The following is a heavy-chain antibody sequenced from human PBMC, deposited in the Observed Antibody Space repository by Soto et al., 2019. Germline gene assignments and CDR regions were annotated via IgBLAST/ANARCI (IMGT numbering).Heavy chain of an antibody. V-gene: IGHV2-5*02. D-gene: IGHD1-1*01. CDR3: AHRVGLQGNWNGGYFDF. J-gene: IGHJ4*02. CDR2: IYWDDDK. Sequence: QVTLEESGPTRVKPTQTLTLTCTFSGFSLATSGVGVGWVRQPPGKALERLALIYWDDDKRYSPSLRSRLTLSTAPSRTQVVLTSTNMDPVDTATYYCAHRVGLQGNWNGGYFDFWGQGALVTVSS. CDR1: GFSLATSGVG.